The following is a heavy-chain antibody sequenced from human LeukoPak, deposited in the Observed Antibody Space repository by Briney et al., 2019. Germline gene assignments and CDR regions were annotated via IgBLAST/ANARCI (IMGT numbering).Heavy chain of an antibody. CDR1: GFTFSNYA. CDR3: ARANVYYGDGYYPVVGYYFDY. V-gene: IGHV3-72*01. CDR2: ARNKANSYTT. D-gene: IGHD3-22*01. J-gene: IGHJ4*02. Sequence: GGSLRLSCVASGFTFSNYAMSWVRQAPGKGLEWVGRARNKANSYTTEYAASVKGRFTISRDDSKNSLYLQMNSLKTEDTAVYYCARANVYYGDGYYPVVGYYFDYWGQGTLVTVSS.